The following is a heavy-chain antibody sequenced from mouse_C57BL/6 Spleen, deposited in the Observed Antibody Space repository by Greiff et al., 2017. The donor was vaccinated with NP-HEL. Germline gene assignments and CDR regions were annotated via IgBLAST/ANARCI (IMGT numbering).Heavy chain of an antibody. CDR2: ISYDGSN. V-gene: IGHV3-6*01. D-gene: IGHD2-4*01. CDR3: ARGDYDEGVDY. J-gene: IGHJ4*01. CDR1: GYSITSGYY. Sequence: EVKLLESGPGLVKPSQSLSLTCSVTGYSITSGYYWNWIRQFPGNTLEWMGYISYDGSNNYNPSLKNRISITRDTSKNQFFLKLNSVTTEDTATYYCARGDYDEGVDYWGQGTSVTVSS.